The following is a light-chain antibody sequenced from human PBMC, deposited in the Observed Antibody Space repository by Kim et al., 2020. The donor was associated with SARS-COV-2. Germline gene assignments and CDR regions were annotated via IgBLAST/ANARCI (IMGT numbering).Light chain of an antibody. CDR1: QSIGSH. V-gene: IGKV1-5*03. CDR2: KAS. Sequence: DIQMTQFPSTLSASVGDRVTITCRASQSIGSHLAWYQQKPGRAPKLLIYKASTLESVVPSRFSGSGSGTEFSLSISSLQPDDFATFYCQQYDSSPWTFGRGTKVDIK. J-gene: IGKJ1*01. CDR3: QQYDSSPWT.